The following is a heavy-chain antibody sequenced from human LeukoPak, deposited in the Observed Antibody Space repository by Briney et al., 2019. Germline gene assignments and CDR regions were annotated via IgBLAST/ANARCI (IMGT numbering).Heavy chain of an antibody. Sequence: PSETLSLTCAVSGYSINSGYYWGWIRQPPGKGLEWIGSIYYSGSTYYNPSLKSRVTISVDTSKNQFSLKLSSVTAADTAVYYCARQPGYNLIVDYWGQGTLVTVSS. D-gene: IGHD5-24*01. CDR2: IYYSGST. J-gene: IGHJ4*02. CDR3: ARQPGYNLIVDY. V-gene: IGHV4-38-2*01. CDR1: GYSINSGYY.